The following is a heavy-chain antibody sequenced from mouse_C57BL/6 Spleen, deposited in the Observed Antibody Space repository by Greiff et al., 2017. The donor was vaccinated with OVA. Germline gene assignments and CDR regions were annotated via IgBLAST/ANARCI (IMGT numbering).Heavy chain of an antibody. CDR2: IDPETGGT. D-gene: IGHD1-1*01. CDR3: TFYGSTYRYFDY. J-gene: IGHJ2*01. Sequence: QVQLQQSGAELVRPGASVTLSCKASGYTFTDFEMHWVKQTPVHGLEWIGAIDPETGGTAYNQKFKGKAILTADKSSSTAYMELRSLTSEDSAVYYCTFYGSTYRYFDYWGQGTTLTVSS. CDR1: GYTFTDFE. V-gene: IGHV1-15*01.